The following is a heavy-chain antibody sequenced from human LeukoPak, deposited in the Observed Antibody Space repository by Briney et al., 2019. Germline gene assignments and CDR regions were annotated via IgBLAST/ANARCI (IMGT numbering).Heavy chain of an antibody. CDR3: AKSAGYDILTGYYISYYFDY. Sequence: GGSLRLSCAASGFTFSSYAMSWVRQAPGKGLEWVSAISGSGGSTYYADSVKGRFTISRDNSKNTLYLQMNSLRAEDTAVYYCAKSAGYDILTGYYISYYFDYWGQGTLVTVSS. V-gene: IGHV3-23*01. D-gene: IGHD3-9*01. CDR2: ISGSGGST. CDR1: GFTFSSYA. J-gene: IGHJ4*02.